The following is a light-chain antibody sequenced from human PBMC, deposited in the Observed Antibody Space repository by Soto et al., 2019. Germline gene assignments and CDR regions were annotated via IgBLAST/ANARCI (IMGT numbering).Light chain of an antibody. CDR3: QQSHNWPPGLFT. CDR1: QSLSGN. J-gene: IGKJ3*01. Sequence: EIVLTQSPATLSVSPGERATLSCRASQSLSGNLAWYQQKAGQTPRLVIYDASTRAPGIPARFSGSGSGTEFTLTISSLQSEDFAVYYCQQSHNWPPGLFTFGPGTKVDIK. V-gene: IGKV3-15*01. CDR2: DAS.